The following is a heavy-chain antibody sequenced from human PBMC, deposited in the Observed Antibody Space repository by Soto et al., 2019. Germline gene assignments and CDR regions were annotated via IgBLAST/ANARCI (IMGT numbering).Heavy chain of an antibody. J-gene: IGHJ4*02. Sequence: GGSLRLSCAASGFTFSSYGMHWVRQAPGKGLEWVAVISYDGSNKYYADSVKGRFTISRDNSKNTLYLQMNSLRAEDTAVYYCAKDIMTTETYYFDYWGQGTLVTVSS. CDR1: GFTFSSYG. CDR2: ISYDGSNK. CDR3: AKDIMTTETYYFDY. V-gene: IGHV3-30*18. D-gene: IGHD4-17*01.